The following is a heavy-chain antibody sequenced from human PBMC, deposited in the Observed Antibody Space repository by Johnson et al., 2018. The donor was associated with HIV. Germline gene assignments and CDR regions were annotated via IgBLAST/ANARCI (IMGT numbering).Heavy chain of an antibody. D-gene: IGHD2-15*01. V-gene: IGHV3-53*01. J-gene: IGHJ3*02. CDR1: GFTISSNY. CDR3: ARVPWSLDAFDI. CDR2: IYSGGST. Sequence: MQLVESGGGLIQPGGSLRLSCAASGFTISSNYLSWVRQAPGKSLEWVSIIYSGGSTYYSDSVMGRFTISRDNSKNTLYLQMNSLRAEDTAVYYCARVPWSLDAFDIWGQGTMVTVSS.